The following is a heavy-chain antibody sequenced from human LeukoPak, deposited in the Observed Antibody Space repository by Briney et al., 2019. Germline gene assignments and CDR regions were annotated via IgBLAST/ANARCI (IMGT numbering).Heavy chain of an antibody. CDR3: AREGGSSRYFDY. CDR1: GGSISSVSYY. V-gene: IGHV4-39*07. CDR2: IFYTGRS. D-gene: IGHD6-13*01. J-gene: IGHJ4*02. Sequence: SETLSLTCTVSGGSISSVSYYWGWIRQPPGKGLECIGSIFYTGRSYYNPSLKRRVTISVDTSKNQFSLNLSSVTAADTAVYYCAREGGSSRYFDYWGQGTLVTVSS.